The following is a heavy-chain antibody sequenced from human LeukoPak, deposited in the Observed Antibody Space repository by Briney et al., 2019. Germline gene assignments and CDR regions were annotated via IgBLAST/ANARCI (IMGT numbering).Heavy chain of an antibody. Sequence: GASVKVSCKASGYTFTSYGISWVRQAPGQGLEWMGWISAYNGNTKYAQRVQGRVTMTTDTSTSTAYMELRSLRSDDTAVYYCARHYSSTSCYLGMDVWGQGTTVTVSS. D-gene: IGHD2-2*01. CDR2: ISAYNGNT. CDR1: GYTFTSYG. J-gene: IGHJ6*02. V-gene: IGHV1-18*01. CDR3: ARHYSSTSCYLGMDV.